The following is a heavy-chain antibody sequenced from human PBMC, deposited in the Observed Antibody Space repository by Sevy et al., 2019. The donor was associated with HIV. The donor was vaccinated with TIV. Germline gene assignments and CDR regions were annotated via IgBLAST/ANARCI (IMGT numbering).Heavy chain of an antibody. CDR3: ARHLIRADGSYYYYMDV. CDR2: IYYSGVT. V-gene: IGHV4-39*01. CDR1: GGSISSSDYY. Sequence: SETLSLTCNVSGGSISSSDYYWGWIRQPPGKKLEWTGNIYYSGVTYYNPSLKSRVTIFEDTSKNQFSLKVTSMTAADTAVYYCARHLIRADGSYYYYMDVWGKGTTVTVSS. J-gene: IGHJ6*03. D-gene: IGHD5-12*01.